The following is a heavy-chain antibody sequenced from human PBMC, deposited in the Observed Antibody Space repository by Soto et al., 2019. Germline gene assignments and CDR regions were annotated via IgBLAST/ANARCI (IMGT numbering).Heavy chain of an antibody. Sequence: HPGGSLRLSCAASGFTFSSYAMSWVRQAPGKGLEWVSAISGSGGSTYYADSVKGRFTVSRDNSKNTLYLQMNSLRAEDTAVYYCAKDLPYIVGKNFDYWGQGTLVTVSS. V-gene: IGHV3-23*01. J-gene: IGHJ4*02. CDR3: AKDLPYIVGKNFDY. CDR1: GFTFSSYA. D-gene: IGHD1-26*01. CDR2: ISGSGGST.